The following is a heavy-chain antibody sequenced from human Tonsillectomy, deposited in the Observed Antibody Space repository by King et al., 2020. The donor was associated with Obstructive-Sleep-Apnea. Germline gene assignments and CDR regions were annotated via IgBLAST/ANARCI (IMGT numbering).Heavy chain of an antibody. V-gene: IGHV4-59*01. CDR2: IHYSGRS. CDR3: ARLRGLYQVATYYYHAMDV. Sequence: VQLQESGPGLVKPSETLSLSCTVSGDSISSYYWSWIRQPPGKGMEWSGYIHYSGRSNYSPSLKSRGTISVDTSKNKFSLKLSSVTAADTAVYYCARLRGLYQVATYYYHAMDVWGQGTAVTVSS. D-gene: IGHD2-2*01. CDR1: GDSISSYY. J-gene: IGHJ6*02.